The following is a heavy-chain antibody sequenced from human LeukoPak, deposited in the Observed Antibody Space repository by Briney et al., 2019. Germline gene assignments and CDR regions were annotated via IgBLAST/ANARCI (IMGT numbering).Heavy chain of an antibody. D-gene: IGHD3-10*01. J-gene: IGHJ4*02. CDR2: ISYDGSNK. CDR3: ARDRATLKGIDY. CDR1: GFTFSSYA. V-gene: IGHV3-30-3*01. Sequence: PGRSLRLSCAASGFTFSSYAMQWVRQAPGEGLEWVAVISYDGSNKYYADSVKGRFTISRDNSKNTLYLQMNSLRAEDTAVYYCARDRATLKGIDYWGQGTLVTVSS.